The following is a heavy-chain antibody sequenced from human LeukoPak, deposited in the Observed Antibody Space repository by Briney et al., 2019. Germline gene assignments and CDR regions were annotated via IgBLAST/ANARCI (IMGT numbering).Heavy chain of an antibody. CDR2: IYSGGST. Sequence: GGSLRLSCAASGFTVSSNYMSWVRQAPGKGLEWVSVIYSGGSTYYADSVKGRFTISRDNSKNTLYLQMNSLRAEDTAVYYCASQKMYSSGWYNDYWGQGTLVTVSS. CDR3: ASQKMYSSGWYNDY. D-gene: IGHD6-19*01. V-gene: IGHV3-53*01. CDR1: GFTVSSNY. J-gene: IGHJ4*02.